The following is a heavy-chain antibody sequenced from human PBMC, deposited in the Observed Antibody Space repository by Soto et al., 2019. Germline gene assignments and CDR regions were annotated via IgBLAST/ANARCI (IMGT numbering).Heavy chain of an antibody. CDR1: GYTLTYY. CDR2: INPNSGGT. J-gene: IGHJ5*02. V-gene: IGHV1-2*02. D-gene: IGHD6-6*01. CDR3: AREAGSSVVGNLFDP. Sequence: GASVKVSCKTSGYTLTYYMHWVRQAPGQGLEWMGWINPNSGGTNYAQKFQGRVTMTRDTSISTAYMELSRLRSDDTAVYYCAREAGSSVVGNLFDPWGQGTLVTVSS.